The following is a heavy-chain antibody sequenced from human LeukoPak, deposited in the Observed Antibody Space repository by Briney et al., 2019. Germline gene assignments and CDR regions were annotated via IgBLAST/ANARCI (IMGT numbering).Heavy chain of an antibody. V-gene: IGHV1-24*01. CDR2: FDLEDGET. Sequence: ASVKVSCKVSGYTPSELSMHWVRQAPGKGLEWMGGFDLEDGETIYVQKFQGRVTMTEDTSTDTAYMELSSLRSDDTAVYFRAAGEVGQLFDYWGQGTLVTVSS. CDR3: AAGEVGQLFDY. CDR1: GYTPSELS. D-gene: IGHD5-24*01. J-gene: IGHJ4*02.